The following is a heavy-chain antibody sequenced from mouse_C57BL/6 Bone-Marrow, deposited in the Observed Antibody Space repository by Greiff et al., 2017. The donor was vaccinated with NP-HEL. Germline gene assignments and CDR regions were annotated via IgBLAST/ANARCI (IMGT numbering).Heavy chain of an antibody. Sequence: QVQLQQSGAELAKPGASVKLSCKASGYTFTSYWMHWVQQRPGQGLEWIGNINPSSGYTKYNQKFKDKATLTADKSSSTAYMQLSSLTYEDSAVYYCARGAVVAPYAMDYWGQGTSVTVSS. CDR2: INPSSGYT. CDR3: ARGAVVAPYAMDY. J-gene: IGHJ4*01. D-gene: IGHD1-1*01. CDR1: GYTFTSYW. V-gene: IGHV1-7*01.